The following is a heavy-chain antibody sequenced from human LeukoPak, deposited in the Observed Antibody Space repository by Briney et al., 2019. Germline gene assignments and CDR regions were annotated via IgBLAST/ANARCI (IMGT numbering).Heavy chain of an antibody. CDR1: GFTFSSYS. J-gene: IGHJ5*02. V-gene: IGHV3-21*01. D-gene: IGHD3-3*01. CDR3: ARGLQLPRFLEWLDA. CDR2: ISSSSSYI. Sequence: GGSLRLSCAASGFTFSSYSMNWVRQAPGKGLEWVSSISSSSSYIYYADSVKGRFTISRDNAKNSLYLQMNSLRAEDTAVYYCARGLQLPRFLEWLDAWGQGTLVTVSS.